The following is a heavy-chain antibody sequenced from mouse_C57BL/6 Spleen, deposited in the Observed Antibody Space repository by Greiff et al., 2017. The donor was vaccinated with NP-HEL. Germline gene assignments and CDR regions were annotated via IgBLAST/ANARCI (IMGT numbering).Heavy chain of an antibody. CDR1: GYAFSSSW. J-gene: IGHJ4*01. D-gene: IGHD1-1*01. CDR2: IYPGDGDT. V-gene: IGHV1-82*01. Sequence: VQLQQSGPELVKPGASVKISCKASGYAFSSSWMNWVKQRPGKGLEWIGRIYPGDGDTNYNGKFKGKATLTADKSSSTAYMQLSSLTSEDSAVYCCARCLLYYYAMDYWGQGTSVTVSS. CDR3: ARCLLYYYAMDY.